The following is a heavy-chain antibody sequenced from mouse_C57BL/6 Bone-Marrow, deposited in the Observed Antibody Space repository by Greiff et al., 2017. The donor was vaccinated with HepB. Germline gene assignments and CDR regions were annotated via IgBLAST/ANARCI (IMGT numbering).Heavy chain of an antibody. CDR2: INPNNGGT. CDR3: ARSGRGFAY. CDR1: GYTFTDYY. V-gene: IGHV1-26*01. Sequence: EVQLQQSGPELVKPGASVKISCKASGYTFTDYYMNWVKQSHGKSLEWIGDINPNNGGTSYNQKFKGKATLTVDKSSSTAYMELRSLTSEDSAVYYFARSGRGFAYWGQGTLVTVSA. J-gene: IGHJ3*01.